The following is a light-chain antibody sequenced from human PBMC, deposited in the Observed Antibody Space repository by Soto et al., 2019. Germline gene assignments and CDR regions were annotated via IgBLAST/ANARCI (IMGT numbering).Light chain of an antibody. CDR1: QTVTSNY. CDR3: QQYGSSPWT. J-gene: IGKJ1*01. CDR2: GAS. Sequence: EIVLTQSPDTLSLSPGEGATLSCRASQTVTSNYLAWYQQKPGQPPRLLIYGASSRATGIPVRFSGSGSETDFTLTVSRLEPEDFAVYYCQQYGSSPWTFGQGTKVDIK. V-gene: IGKV3-20*01.